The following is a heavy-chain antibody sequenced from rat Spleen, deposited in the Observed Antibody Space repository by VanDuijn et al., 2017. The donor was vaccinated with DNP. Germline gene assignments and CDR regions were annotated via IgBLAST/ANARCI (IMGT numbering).Heavy chain of an antibody. CDR1: GFTFSSYW. CDR2: ITSSGGST. D-gene: IGHD1-11*01. CDR3: ARYSFRRVWDY. V-gene: IGHV5-31*01. J-gene: IGHJ2*01. Sequence: EVQLVESGGGSVQPGRSMKLSCAASGFTFSSYWMTWIRQVPGKGLEWVASITSSGGSTYYPDSVKGRFTISRDNAKSTLYLQMDSLRSEDTATYYCARYSFRRVWDYWGQGVSVTVSS.